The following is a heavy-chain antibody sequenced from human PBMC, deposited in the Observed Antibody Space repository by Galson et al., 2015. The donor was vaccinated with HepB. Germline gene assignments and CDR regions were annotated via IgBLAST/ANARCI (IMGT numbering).Heavy chain of an antibody. CDR1: GYTFTGYY. J-gene: IGHJ6*02. V-gene: IGHV1-2*05. Sequence: SVKVSCKASGYTFTGYYMHWVRQAPGQGLEWMGRINPNSGGTNYAQKFQGRVTMTRDTSISTAYMELSRLRSDDTVVYYCVPSYYYYGMDVWGQGTTVTVSS. CDR3: VPSYYYYGMDV. CDR2: INPNSGGT.